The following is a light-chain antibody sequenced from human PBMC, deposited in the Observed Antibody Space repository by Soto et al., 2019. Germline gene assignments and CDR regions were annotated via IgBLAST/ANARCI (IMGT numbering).Light chain of an antibody. CDR1: SSDVGGHNS. CDR3: SSYTSDITYV. CDR2: EVS. J-gene: IGLJ1*01. Sequence: QSGLTQPPSGSAAPGQSITIACTGTSSDVGGHNSVSWYQQHPGKAPKILIYEVSDRPSGVSDRFSGSKSGNTASLTISGLQAEDEADYYCSSYTSDITYVFGTGTKVTVL. V-gene: IGLV2-14*01.